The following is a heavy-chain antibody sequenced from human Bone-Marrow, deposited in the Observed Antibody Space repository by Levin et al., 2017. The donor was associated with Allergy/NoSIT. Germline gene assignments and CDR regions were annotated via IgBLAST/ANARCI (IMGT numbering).Heavy chain of an antibody. J-gene: IGHJ4*02. D-gene: IGHD6-6*01. V-gene: IGHV1-2*06. CDR3: ARDKAPFGSSEFDY. Sequence: GESLKISCKASGYTFTGYYMHWVRQAPGQGLEWMGRINPNSGGTNYAQKFQGRVTMTRDTSISTAYMELSRLRSDDTAVYYCARDKAPFGSSEFDYWGQGTLVTVSS. CDR2: INPNSGGT. CDR1: GYTFTGYY.